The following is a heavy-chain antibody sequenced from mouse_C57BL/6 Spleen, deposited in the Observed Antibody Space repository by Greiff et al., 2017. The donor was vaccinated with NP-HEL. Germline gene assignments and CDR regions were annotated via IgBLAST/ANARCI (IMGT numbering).Heavy chain of an antibody. CDR3: VHGYYYAMDY. V-gene: IGHV1-22*01. J-gene: IGHJ4*01. CDR2: INPNNGGT. D-gene: IGHD2-2*01. Sequence: EVQLQQSGPELVKPGASVKMSCKASGYTFTDYDMHWVKQSHGKSLEWIGYINPNNGGTSYSQKFKGKAKLTVNKSSSTAYMELRSLTSEDSAVYYCVHGYYYAMDYWGQGTSVTVSS. CDR1: GYTFTDYD.